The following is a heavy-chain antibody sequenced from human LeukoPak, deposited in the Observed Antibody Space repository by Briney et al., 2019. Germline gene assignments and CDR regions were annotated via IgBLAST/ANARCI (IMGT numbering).Heavy chain of an antibody. Sequence: KPSETLSLTCTVSGGSISSSSCYWGWIRQPPGKGLEWIVTIYYSGSAYYNPSLKSRVTISVDTSKNQFSLKLSSLTATDTAVYYCARREYYGSGSYYNVGNWFDPWGQGTLVTVSS. D-gene: IGHD3-10*01. V-gene: IGHV4-39*01. CDR1: GGSISSSSCY. CDR3: ARREYYGSGSYYNVGNWFDP. J-gene: IGHJ5*02. CDR2: IYYSGSA.